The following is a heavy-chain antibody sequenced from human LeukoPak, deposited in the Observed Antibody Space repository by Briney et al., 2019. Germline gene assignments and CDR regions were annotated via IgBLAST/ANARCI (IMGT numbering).Heavy chain of an antibody. J-gene: IGHJ4*02. CDR3: AKDRLYDSLTLDY. Sequence: GGSLRLSCAASGFTFSTYGMHWVRQAPGKGLEWVAFIQYDGSNKYYADSVKGRFTISRDNSKNTLYLQMNSLRAEDTAVYYCAKDRLYDSLTLDYWGQGTLVTVSS. V-gene: IGHV3-30*02. CDR2: IQYDGSNK. D-gene: IGHD3-22*01. CDR1: GFTFSTYG.